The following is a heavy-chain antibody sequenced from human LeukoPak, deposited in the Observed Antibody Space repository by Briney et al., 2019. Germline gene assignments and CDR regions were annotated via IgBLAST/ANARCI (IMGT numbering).Heavy chain of an antibody. Sequence: SETLSLTCTVSGYSICRGYDWGWIRQPPGRGREWIRCIYQRGGIYYNPSLKSRVTISMDPSKNQLSLKVGSATAADTAVYYCARERVWQQRPDAFEIWGQGTMVTVSS. D-gene: IGHD6-13*01. V-gene: IGHV4-38-2*02. CDR1: GYSICRGYD. J-gene: IGHJ3*02. CDR3: ARERVWQQRPDAFEI. CDR2: IYQRGGI.